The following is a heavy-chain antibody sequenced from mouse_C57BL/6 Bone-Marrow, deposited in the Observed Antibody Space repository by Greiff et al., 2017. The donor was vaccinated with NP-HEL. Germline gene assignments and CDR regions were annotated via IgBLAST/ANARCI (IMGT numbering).Heavy chain of an antibody. J-gene: IGHJ1*03. V-gene: IGHV1-81*01. CDR2: IYPRSGNT. D-gene: IGHD1-1*01. Sequence: VQLQQSGAELARPGASVKLSCKASGYTFTSYGISWVKQRPGQGLEWIGEIYPRSGNTYYNEKFKGKATLTADKSSSTAYMELRSLTSEDSAVYFCANYYGSTYWYFDVWGTGTTVTVSS. CDR1: GYTFTSYG. CDR3: ANYYGSTYWYFDV.